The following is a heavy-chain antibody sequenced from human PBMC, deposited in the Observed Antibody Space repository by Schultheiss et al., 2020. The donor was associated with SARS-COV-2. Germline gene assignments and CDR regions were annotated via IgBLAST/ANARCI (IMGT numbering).Heavy chain of an antibody. Sequence: GESLKISCAASGFTLGSYYMTWVRQAPGKGLEWVANINQDGSEKYHVDYVKGRFTIPRDNAKNSLYLQMNSLRAEDTAVYYCARTWTQLVGPEYWGQGTRVTVSS. J-gene: IGHJ4*02. CDR3: ARTWTQLVGPEY. CDR2: INQDGSEK. CDR1: GFTLGSYY. D-gene: IGHD6-6*01. V-gene: IGHV3-7*03.